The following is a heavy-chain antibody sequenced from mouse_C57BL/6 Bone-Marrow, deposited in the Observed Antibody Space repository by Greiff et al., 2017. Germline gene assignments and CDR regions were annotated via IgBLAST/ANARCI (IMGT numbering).Heavy chain of an antibody. Sequence: EVQLQQSGAELVRPGASVKLSCTASGFNIKDDYMHWVKQRPEQGLEWIGWIDPENGDTEYASKFQGKATITADTSSNTAYLQLSSLTSEDTAVYYGTTIGYDRYWYFDVWGTGTTVTVSS. V-gene: IGHV14-4*01. CDR1: GFNIKDDY. D-gene: IGHD2-2*01. CDR2: IDPENGDT. CDR3: TTIGYDRYWYFDV. J-gene: IGHJ1*03.